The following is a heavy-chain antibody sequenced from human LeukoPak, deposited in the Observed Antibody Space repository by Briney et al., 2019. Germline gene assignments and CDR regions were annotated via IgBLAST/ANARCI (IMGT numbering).Heavy chain of an antibody. D-gene: IGHD3-16*02. Sequence: ASVKVSCKASGYTFTSYDINWVRQATGQGLEWMGWMNPNRGNKGYAQTFQGRVTMTRNTSISTAYMELSSLRSEDTAVYYCARGLRDYVWGSYRYIPWGQGTLVTVSS. J-gene: IGHJ5*02. V-gene: IGHV1-8*01. CDR3: ARGLRDYVWGSYRYIP. CDR1: GYTFTSYD. CDR2: MNPNRGNK.